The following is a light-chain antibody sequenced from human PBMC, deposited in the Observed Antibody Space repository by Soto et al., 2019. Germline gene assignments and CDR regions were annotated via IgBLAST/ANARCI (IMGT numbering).Light chain of an antibody. Sequence: EIVMTQSPATLSVSPGERATLSCRASQSVATNLAWFQQKPGQAPRLLIYAASTRAAGVPARFSGSGSGTDFTLTISRLEPEDFAVYYCQQYSNWPPITFGQGTRLEIK. J-gene: IGKJ5*01. CDR2: AAS. V-gene: IGKV3-15*01. CDR1: QSVATN. CDR3: QQYSNWPPIT.